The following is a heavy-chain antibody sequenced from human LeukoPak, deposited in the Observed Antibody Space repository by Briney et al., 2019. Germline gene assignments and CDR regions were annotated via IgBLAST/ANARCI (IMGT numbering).Heavy chain of an antibody. CDR3: ARGAQIQLWSPFDY. D-gene: IGHD5-18*01. V-gene: IGHV3-30*04. J-gene: IGHJ4*02. CDR1: GFTFSSYA. Sequence: GGSLRLSCAASGFTFSSYAMHWVRQAPGKGLEGVAVISYDGNNKYYADSVKGRFTISRDNSKNTLYLQMNSLRAEDTAVYYCARGAQIQLWSPFDYWGQGTLVTVSS. CDR2: ISYDGNNK.